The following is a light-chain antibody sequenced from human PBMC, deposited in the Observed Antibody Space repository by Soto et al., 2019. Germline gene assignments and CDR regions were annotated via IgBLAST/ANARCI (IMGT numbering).Light chain of an antibody. Sequence: QSVLTQQPSASGAPGQRVTISSSGSRSNIGSNAVSWYQQLPGKAPKLLIYDNNQRPSGVPDRFSASKSGTSASLAISGLQSEDEADYYCAVWDDSQNGFFAFGTGTKVTVL. CDR1: RSNIGSNA. CDR2: DNN. CDR3: AVWDDSQNGFFA. V-gene: IGLV1-44*01. J-gene: IGLJ1*01.